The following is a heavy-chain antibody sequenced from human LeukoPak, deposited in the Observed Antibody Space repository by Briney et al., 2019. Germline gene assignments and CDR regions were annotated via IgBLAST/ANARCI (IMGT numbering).Heavy chain of an antibody. J-gene: IGHJ6*03. D-gene: IGHD3-10*01. Sequence: PSETLSLTCAVYGGSFSGYYWSWIRQPPGKGLEWIGEINHSGSTNYNPSLKSRVTISVDTSKNQFSLKLSSVTAADTAVYYCARQSLFYYGSGKAYMDVWGKGTTVTVSS. V-gene: IGHV4-34*01. CDR1: GGSFSGYY. CDR2: INHSGST. CDR3: ARQSLFYYGSGKAYMDV.